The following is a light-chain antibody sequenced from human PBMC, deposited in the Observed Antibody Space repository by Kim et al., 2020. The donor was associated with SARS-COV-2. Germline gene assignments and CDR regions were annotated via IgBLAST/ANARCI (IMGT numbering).Light chain of an antibody. CDR1: QAISSW. Sequence: DIQLTQSPSSLSAFVGDTATITCRAVQAISSWLVWYQQKPKKAPKSLIYAASSLQSGVPSRFTGSGFGTDFPLTISSLQPEDFATYYCQQYSRYPSTFGQGTRLEIK. J-gene: IGKJ5*01. CDR3: QQYSRYPST. CDR2: AAS. V-gene: IGKV1D-16*01.